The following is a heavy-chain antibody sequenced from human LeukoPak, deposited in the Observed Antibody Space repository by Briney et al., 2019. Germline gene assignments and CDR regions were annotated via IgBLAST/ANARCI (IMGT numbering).Heavy chain of an antibody. CDR3: ARGGDDEHHFDY. J-gene: IGHJ4*02. CDR1: GGSISSSNW. CDR2: IYHSGST. D-gene: IGHD2-21*02. Sequence: SGTLSLTCAVSGGSISSSNWWSWVRQPPGKGLEWIGEIYHSGSTNYNPSLKSRVTISADKSKNQFSLKLSSVTAADTAVYYCARGGDDEHHFDYWGQGTLVTVSS. V-gene: IGHV4-4*02.